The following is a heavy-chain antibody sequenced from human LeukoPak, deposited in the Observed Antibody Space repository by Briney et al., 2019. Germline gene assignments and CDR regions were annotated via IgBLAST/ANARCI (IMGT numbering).Heavy chain of an antibody. CDR2: INPSGGST. CDR1: GYTFTGYY. Sequence: ASVKVSCKASGYTFTGYYMHWVRQAPGQGLEWMGIINPSGGSTSYAQKFQGRVTMTRDTSTSTVYMELSSLRSEDTAVYYCARAGTYGSGSYYGLDPWGQGTLVTVSS. CDR3: ARAGTYGSGSYYGLDP. J-gene: IGHJ5*02. V-gene: IGHV1-46*01. D-gene: IGHD3-10*01.